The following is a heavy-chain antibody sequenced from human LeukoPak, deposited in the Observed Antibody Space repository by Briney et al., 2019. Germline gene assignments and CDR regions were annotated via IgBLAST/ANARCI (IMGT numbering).Heavy chain of an antibody. CDR3: ARDGWLLGYCSSTSCTSAINWFDP. D-gene: IGHD2-2*01. V-gene: IGHV3-23*01. CDR1: GFTFSSYA. J-gene: IGHJ5*02. CDR2: ISGSGGST. Sequence: GGSLRLSCAASGFTFSSYAMSWVRQAPGKGLEWVSAISGSGGSTYYADSVKGRFTISRDNAKNSLYLQMNSLRAEDTAVYYCARDGWLLGYCSSTSCTSAINWFDPWGQGTLVTVSS.